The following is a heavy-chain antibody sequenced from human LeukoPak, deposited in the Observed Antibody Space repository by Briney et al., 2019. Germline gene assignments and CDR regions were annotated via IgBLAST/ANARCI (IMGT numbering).Heavy chain of an antibody. Sequence: GGSLRLSCAASGFTFSSYAMHWVRQAPGKGLEWVAVISYDGSNKYYADSVKGRFTISRDNSKNTLYLQMNSLRAEDTAVYYCARGYYYYDGSGYYSEAYWGQGTLVTVSS. CDR2: ISYDGSNK. CDR3: ARGYYYYDGSGYYSEAY. D-gene: IGHD3-22*01. V-gene: IGHV3-30-3*01. J-gene: IGHJ4*02. CDR1: GFTFSSYA.